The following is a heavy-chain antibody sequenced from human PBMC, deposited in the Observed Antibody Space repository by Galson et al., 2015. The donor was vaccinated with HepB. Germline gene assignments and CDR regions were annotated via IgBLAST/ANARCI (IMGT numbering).Heavy chain of an antibody. CDR1: GDSISNDRW. Sequence: ETLSLTCAVSGDSISNDRWWSWVRQPPGEGLKWIGEAYHSGGTNYRPSLKSRVTISVDKSKNQSSLKLTSVTAADTAVYYCARAKEGRGYFDCWGQGTLVTVSS. CDR3: ARAKEGRGYFDC. CDR2: AYHSGGT. D-gene: IGHD3-10*01. V-gene: IGHV4-4*02. J-gene: IGHJ4*02.